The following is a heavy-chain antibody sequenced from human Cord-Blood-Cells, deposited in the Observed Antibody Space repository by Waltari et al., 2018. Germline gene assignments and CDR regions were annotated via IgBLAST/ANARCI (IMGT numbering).Heavy chain of an antibody. V-gene: IGHV4-39*01. CDR2: IYYSGDT. D-gene: IGHD3-10*01. J-gene: IGHJ4*02. Sequence: QLQLQESGPGLVKPSETLSLTCTVSGGSISSSSYYWGWIRQPPGKGLDWIGSIYYSGDTNSNPSLKRQVTISVDTSKNQFSLKLRSVTAADTAVYYCARQQVVRGIHWGQGTLVTVSS. CDR3: ARQQVVRGIH. CDR1: GGSISSSSYY.